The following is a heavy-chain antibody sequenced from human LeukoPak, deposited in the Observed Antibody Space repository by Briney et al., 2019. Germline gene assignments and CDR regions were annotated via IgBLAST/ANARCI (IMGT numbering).Heavy chain of an antibody. Sequence: GGSLRLSCAASGFTFNSYAMSWVRQAPGKGLEWVAFTTGSGGTTHYADSMKGRFTISRDNAKNLLFLQMNSLRVEDTAVYYCARLQPYYYYMDVWGRGTTVTVSS. V-gene: IGHV3-23*01. CDR2: TTGSGGTT. CDR3: ARLQPYYYYMDV. J-gene: IGHJ6*03. CDR1: GFTFNSYA.